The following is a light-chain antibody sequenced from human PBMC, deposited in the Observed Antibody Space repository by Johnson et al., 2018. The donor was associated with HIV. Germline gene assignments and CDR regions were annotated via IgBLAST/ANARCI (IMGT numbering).Light chain of an antibody. Sequence: QPVLTQPPSVSAAPGQKATISCSGSSSDMGNYAVSWYQQLPGTAPKLLIYDTDKRPSGIPDRFSGSTSGTSATLGISGLQTGDEADYYCGTWDNSLSAGVFGSGTKVTVL. CDR2: DTD. CDR3: GTWDNSLSAGV. J-gene: IGLJ1*01. V-gene: IGLV1-51*01. CDR1: SSDMGNYA.